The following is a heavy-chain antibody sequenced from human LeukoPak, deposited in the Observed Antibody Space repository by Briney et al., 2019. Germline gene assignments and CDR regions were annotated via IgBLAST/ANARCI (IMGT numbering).Heavy chain of an antibody. CDR2: ISDNGST. D-gene: IGHD3-10*01. J-gene: IGHJ5*02. CDR3: ARGRYYGTGGWFDP. Sequence: PSETLSLTCAVYGGAFSGYYWNWTRQPPGKGLEWIGEISDNGSTKYNPSLKSRVTISVDTSKNQFSLRLSSVTAADTAVYYCARGRYYGTGGWFDPWGQGISVTVSS. V-gene: IGHV4-34*01. CDR1: GGAFSGYY.